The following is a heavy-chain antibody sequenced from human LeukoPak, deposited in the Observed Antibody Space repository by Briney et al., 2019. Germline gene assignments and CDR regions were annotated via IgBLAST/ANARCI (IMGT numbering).Heavy chain of an antibody. CDR3: ARSGRGTFTSYWTYFDF. J-gene: IGHJ4*02. CDR2: IYYSGNT. CDR1: GGSISSYY. V-gene: IGHV4-59*01. Sequence: SETLSLTCTVSGGSISSYYWNWIRQPPGKGLEWIGYIYYSGNTNYNPSLESRVTISIDTSKSQISLRLSSVTAADTAVYYCARSGRGTFTSYWTYFDFWGQGTLVTVSS. D-gene: IGHD2/OR15-2a*01.